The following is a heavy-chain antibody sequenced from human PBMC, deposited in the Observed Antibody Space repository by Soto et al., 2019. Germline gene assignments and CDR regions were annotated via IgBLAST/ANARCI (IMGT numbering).Heavy chain of an antibody. Sequence: QVQLQESGPGLAKPSETLSLSRTVSGGSISSYYWSWFRQSPGKRMEWIGYVHHSWGSSYNPSLQSRVAISLDTSKSQFSLKVTSVTATDTAVYYCARQGFGPLHGLVDVWGQGTTVTVSS. CDR1: GGSISSYY. CDR3: ARQGFGPLHGLVDV. V-gene: IGHV4-59*08. D-gene: IGHD3-10*01. CDR2: VHHSWGS. J-gene: IGHJ6*02.